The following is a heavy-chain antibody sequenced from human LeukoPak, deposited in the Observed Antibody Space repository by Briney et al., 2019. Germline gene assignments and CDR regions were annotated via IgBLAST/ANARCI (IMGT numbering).Heavy chain of an antibody. Sequence: SGGSLRLSCAASGFSFSTYAMSWVRQAPGKGLEWVSSFSGSGGGTYYADSVKGRFTISRDNSKNTLYLQMNSLRAEDTAVYYCARSRYNRFDYWGQGTLVTVSS. CDR3: ARSRYNRFDY. J-gene: IGHJ4*02. D-gene: IGHD5-24*01. V-gene: IGHV3-23*01. CDR2: FSGSGGGT. CDR1: GFSFSTYA.